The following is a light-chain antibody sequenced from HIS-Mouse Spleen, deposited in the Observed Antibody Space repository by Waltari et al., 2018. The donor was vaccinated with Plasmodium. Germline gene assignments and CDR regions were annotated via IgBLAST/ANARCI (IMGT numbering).Light chain of an antibody. CDR2: KNS. CDR3: YSAADNKLV. V-gene: IGLV3-27*01. CDR1: VLAKKY. Sequence: SYELTQPSSVSVSPGQTARITCSGDVLAKKYARWFQQKPGQAPVLVIYKNSERPSGIPERFCGSSSVTRVTLTIRGAQVEDAADYYCYSAADNKLVFGGGTTLTVL. J-gene: IGLJ3*02.